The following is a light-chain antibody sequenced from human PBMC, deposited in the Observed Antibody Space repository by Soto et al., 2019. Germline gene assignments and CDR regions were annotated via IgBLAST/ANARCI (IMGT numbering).Light chain of an antibody. Sequence: QSVLTQPASVSGSPGQSITISCTGTSSDVGSYNLVSWYQQHPGKAPKLMIYEVSKRPSGVSNRFSGSKSGNTASLTISGLQAEDEADYYCCSYAGSSTSVSGTGTKLTVL. CDR2: EVS. CDR3: CSYAGSSTSV. V-gene: IGLV2-23*02. J-gene: IGLJ1*01. CDR1: SSDVGSYNL.